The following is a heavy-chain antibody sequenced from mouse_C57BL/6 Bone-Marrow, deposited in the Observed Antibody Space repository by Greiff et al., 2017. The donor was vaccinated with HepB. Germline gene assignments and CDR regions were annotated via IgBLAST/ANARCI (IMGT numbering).Heavy chain of an antibody. CDR1: GYTFTSYG. Sequence: QVQLQQSGAELARPGASVKLSCKASGYTFTSYGISWVKQRTGQGLEWIGEIYPRSGNTYYNEKFKGKATLTADKSSSTAYMGLRSLTSEDSAVYFCARGRWLLLAYWGQGTRVTVSA. D-gene: IGHD2-3*01. CDR2: IYPRSGNT. V-gene: IGHV1-81*01. CDR3: ARGRWLLLAY. J-gene: IGHJ3*01.